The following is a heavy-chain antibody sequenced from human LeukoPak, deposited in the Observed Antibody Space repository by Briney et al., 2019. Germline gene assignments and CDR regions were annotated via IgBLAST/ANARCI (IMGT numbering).Heavy chain of an antibody. J-gene: IGHJ4*02. CDR1: GGSISSGTW. V-gene: IGHV4-4*02. Sequence: PSETLSLTCAVSGGSISSGTWWSWVRQPPGKGLEWIGEIYHSGSTNNNPSLKSRVTLSVDKSKNQFSLKLNSVTAADTAVYYCARVRVTPYISIDSWGQGTLVTVSS. CDR3: ARVRVTPYISIDS. D-gene: IGHD4-23*01. CDR2: IYHSGST.